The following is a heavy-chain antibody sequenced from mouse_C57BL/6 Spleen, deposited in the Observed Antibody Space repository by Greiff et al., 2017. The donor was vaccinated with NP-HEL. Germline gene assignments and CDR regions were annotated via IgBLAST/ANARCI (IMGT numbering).Heavy chain of an antibody. Sequence: VHVKQSGPVLVKPGASVKMSCKASGYTFTDYYMNWVKQSHGKSLEWIGVINPYNGGTSYNQKFKGKATLTVDKSSSTAYMELNSLTSEDSAVYYCARRVYDGYPYAMDYWGQGTSVTVSS. CDR1: GYTFTDYY. D-gene: IGHD2-3*01. CDR3: ARRVYDGYPYAMDY. CDR2: INPYNGGT. V-gene: IGHV1-19*01. J-gene: IGHJ4*01.